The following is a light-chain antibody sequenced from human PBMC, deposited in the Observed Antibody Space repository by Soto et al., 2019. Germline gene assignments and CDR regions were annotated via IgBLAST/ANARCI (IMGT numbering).Light chain of an antibody. CDR1: QSFRGL. V-gene: IGKV3-11*01. J-gene: IGKJ5*01. CDR3: QQFHMWPIT. CDR2: DAY. Sequence: EVVLTQSPVTLSLSPGERATLSCRASQSFRGLLAWYQQKPGQAPRLLIYDAYNRATGIPPRFSGSGSGTDFTLTISSLQPEDSAVYYCQQFHMWPITFGQGTRLEIK.